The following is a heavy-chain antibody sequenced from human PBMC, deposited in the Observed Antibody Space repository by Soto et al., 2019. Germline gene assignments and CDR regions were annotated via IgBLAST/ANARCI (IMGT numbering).Heavy chain of an antibody. CDR2: ISAYNGNT. CDR3: ASDFEVAGPIVVDTGY. Sequence: ASLKVSCKASGYTFTSYGISWVRQAPGQGLEWMGWISAYNGNTNYAQKLQGRVTMTTDTSTSTAYMELRSLRSDDAAVYYCASDFEVAGPIVVDTGYRRQGTLVTVSP. V-gene: IGHV1-18*01. D-gene: IGHD2-21*01. J-gene: IGHJ4*02. CDR1: GYTFTSYG.